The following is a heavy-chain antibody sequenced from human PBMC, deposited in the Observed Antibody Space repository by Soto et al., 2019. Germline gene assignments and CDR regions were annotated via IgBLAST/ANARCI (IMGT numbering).Heavy chain of an antibody. J-gene: IGHJ5*02. CDR1: GDTFTNFG. CDR2: IDTYNSNK. V-gene: IGHV1-18*01. D-gene: IGHD3-10*01. Sequence: HLVQSGPEVKQPGASVTVYCKTSGDTFTNFGLSWVRQAPGQGLEWMGWIDTYNSNKNYAQKFQGRLTLTTDASTSTAYMELKSLGYDDTAVYYCARVLRGVVNWFDPWGQGTLVTVS. CDR3: ARVLRGVVNWFDP.